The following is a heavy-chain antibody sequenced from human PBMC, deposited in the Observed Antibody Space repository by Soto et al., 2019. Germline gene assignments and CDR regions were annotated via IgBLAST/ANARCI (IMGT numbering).Heavy chain of an antibody. V-gene: IGHV3-11*06. Sequence: GGSLRLCCAASGFTFSDYYMSWIRQAPGKGLEWVSYISSSSSYTNYADSVKGRFTISRDNAKNSLYLQMNSLRAEDTAVYYCARVGVVGAHFDYWGQGTLVTVSS. CDR2: ISSSSSYT. CDR1: GFTFSDYY. J-gene: IGHJ4*02. D-gene: IGHD1-26*01. CDR3: ARVGVVGAHFDY.